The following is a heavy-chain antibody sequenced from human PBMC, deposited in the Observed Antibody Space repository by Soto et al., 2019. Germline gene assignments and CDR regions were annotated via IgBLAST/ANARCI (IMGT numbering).Heavy chain of an antibody. D-gene: IGHD3-10*01. V-gene: IGHV3-20*01. CDR3: ARYGSGSYYNVWYYYYYMDV. CDR2: NNWNGGSI. Sequence: GGSLRLSCAASGFTFDDYGMSWVRQAPGKGLERVSGNNWNGGSIGYADSVKGRFTISRDNARNSLYLQMNSLRAEDTALYHCARYGSGSYYNVWYYYYYMDVWGQGTTVTVSS. J-gene: IGHJ6*03. CDR1: GFTFDDYG.